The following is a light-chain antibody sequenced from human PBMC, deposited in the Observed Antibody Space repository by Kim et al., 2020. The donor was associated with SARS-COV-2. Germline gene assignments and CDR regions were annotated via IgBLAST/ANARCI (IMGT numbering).Light chain of an antibody. CDR3: QQLNSYPRT. V-gene: IGKV1-9*01. J-gene: IGKJ4*01. Sequence: DIQLTQSPSSLSASVGDRVTITCQASQGISSYLAWYQQKPGKAPKLLIYAASTLQTGVPSRFSGSGSGTDFTFTISSLQPEDFATYYCQQLNSYPRTFRGGTKVDIK. CDR2: AAS. CDR1: QGISSY.